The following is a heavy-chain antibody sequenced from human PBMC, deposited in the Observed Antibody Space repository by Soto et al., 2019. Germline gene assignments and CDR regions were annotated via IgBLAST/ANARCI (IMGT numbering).Heavy chain of an antibody. D-gene: IGHD6-19*01. V-gene: IGHV2-5*02. CDR2: IYWDDDK. Sequence: QITLKESGPALVKPTQTLTLTCTFSGFSLSSTRMAVGWIRQPPGKALEWLALIYWDDDKRYSPFLKSRLAITQDTSKNQVVLTMSNMDPVDTARYCWANIVVAGLGYYFDYWGQGTLVTVSS. J-gene: IGHJ4*02. CDR3: ANIVVAGLGYYFDY. CDR1: GFSLSSTRMA.